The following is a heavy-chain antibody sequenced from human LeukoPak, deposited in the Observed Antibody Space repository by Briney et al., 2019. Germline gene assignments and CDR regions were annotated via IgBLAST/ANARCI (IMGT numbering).Heavy chain of an antibody. CDR2: IRYDGSNK. CDR1: GFTFSSYG. D-gene: IGHD5-18*01. Sequence: GGSLRLSCAASGFTFSSYGMHWVRQAPGKGLEWVAFIRYDGSNKYYADSVKGRFTISRDNSKNTLYLQMNSLRAEDTAVYYCAKDFTRSGLWLGPADYWGQGTLVTVSS. CDR3: AKDFTRSGLWLGPADY. J-gene: IGHJ4*02. V-gene: IGHV3-30*02.